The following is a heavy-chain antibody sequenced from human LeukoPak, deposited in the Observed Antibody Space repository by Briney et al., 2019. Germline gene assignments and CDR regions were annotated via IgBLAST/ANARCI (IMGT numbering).Heavy chain of an antibody. V-gene: IGHV3-33*06. CDR3: AKEDSSSPEYYGMDV. CDR2: IWHDGSDK. Sequence: GGSLRLSCAASGFSFSSYGMHWIRQSPGKGLEWVAIIWHDGSDKYYADSVKGRFTISRDNSKNTLYLQMNSLRAEDTAVYYCAKEDSSSPEYYGMDVWGQGTTVTVSS. D-gene: IGHD6-6*01. J-gene: IGHJ6*02. CDR1: GFSFSSYG.